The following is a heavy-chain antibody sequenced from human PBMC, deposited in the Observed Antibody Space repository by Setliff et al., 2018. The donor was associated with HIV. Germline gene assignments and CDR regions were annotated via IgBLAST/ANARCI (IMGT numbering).Heavy chain of an antibody. CDR1: GFTFSSYE. D-gene: IGHD3-22*01. CDR2: ITGNGTTI. J-gene: IGHJ4*02. V-gene: IGHV3-48*03. CDR3: ARAHYYDSSYFYASGNPLIDY. Sequence: LSCAASGFTFSSYEMNWVRQSPGKGLEWVSYITGNGTTIYYADSVKGRFTISRDNAKNSLYLQMNSLRAEDTAVYYCARAHYYDSSYFYASGNPLIDYWGQGTLVTVSS.